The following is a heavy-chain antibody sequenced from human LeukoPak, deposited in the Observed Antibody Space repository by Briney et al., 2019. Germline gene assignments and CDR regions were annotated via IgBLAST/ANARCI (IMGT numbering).Heavy chain of an antibody. CDR3: AKGYSGSYSQNAFDI. CDR1: GFTVNNNY. CDR2: ISSSSSYI. V-gene: IGHV3-21*04. D-gene: IGHD1-26*01. Sequence: NPGGSLRLSCAASGFTVNNNYMSWVRQAPGKGLEWVSSISSSSSYIYYADSVKGRFTISRDNAKNSLYLQMNSLRAEDMALYYCAKGYSGSYSQNAFDIWGQGTMVTVSS. J-gene: IGHJ3*02.